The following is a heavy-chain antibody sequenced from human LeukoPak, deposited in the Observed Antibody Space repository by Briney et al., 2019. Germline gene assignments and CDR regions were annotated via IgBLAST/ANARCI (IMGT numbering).Heavy chain of an antibody. CDR2: IYHSGST. D-gene: IGHD1-26*01. CDR1: GGSISSSNW. CDR3: ARAYVVGALYYFDY. V-gene: IGHV4-4*02. Sequence: PSETLSLTCAVSGGSISSSNWWSWVRQPPGKGLEWIGEIYHSGSTNYNPSLKSRVTISVDKSKNQFSLKLSSVTAADTAVYYCARAYVVGALYYFDYWGQGTLVTVSS. J-gene: IGHJ4*02.